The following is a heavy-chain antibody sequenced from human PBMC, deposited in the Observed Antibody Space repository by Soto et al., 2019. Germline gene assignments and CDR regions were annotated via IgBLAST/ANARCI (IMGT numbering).Heavy chain of an antibody. Sequence: GGSLRLSCAASGFTFSHAWMSWVRQAPGKGLEWVGRIKSKADGETKDYGAPVRGRFTISRDDAKDTLYLQMNSLRIEDTAVYYCCVVKRLDQYSTSGYWFDPWGPGTLVTVS. CDR3: CVVKRLDQYSTSGYWFDP. D-gene: IGHD2-15*01. CDR1: GFTFSHAW. V-gene: IGHV3-15*01. CDR2: IKSKADGETK. J-gene: IGHJ5*02.